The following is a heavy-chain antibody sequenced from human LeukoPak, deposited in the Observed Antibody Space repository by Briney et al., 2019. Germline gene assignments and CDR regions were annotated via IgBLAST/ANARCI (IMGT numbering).Heavy chain of an antibody. J-gene: IGHJ4*02. V-gene: IGHV3-53*01. Sequence: GGSLRLSCAASGLTVRNNYMSWVRQSPGKGLEWVSVIYSDGSTYYEDSVKGRFTISRDTSKNTLYLQMNSLRAEDTAVYYCAKDSAKKYDDYWGQGTLVTVSS. D-gene: IGHD2/OR15-2a*01. CDR1: GLTVRNNY. CDR2: IYSDGST. CDR3: AKDSAKKYDDY.